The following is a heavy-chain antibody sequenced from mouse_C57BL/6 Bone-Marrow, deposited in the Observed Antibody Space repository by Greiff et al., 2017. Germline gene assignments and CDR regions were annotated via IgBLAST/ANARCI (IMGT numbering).Heavy chain of an antibody. D-gene: IGHD2-12*01. J-gene: IGHJ2*01. CDR1: GYTFTSYG. Sequence: VQGVESGAELARPGASVKLSCKASGYTFTSYGISWVKQRTGQGLEWIGEIYPRSGNTYYNEKFKGKATLTADKSSSTAYMELRSLTSEDSAVYFCARSPLLLYYFDYWGQGTTLTVSS. CDR2: IYPRSGNT. V-gene: IGHV1-81*01. CDR3: ARSPLLLYYFDY.